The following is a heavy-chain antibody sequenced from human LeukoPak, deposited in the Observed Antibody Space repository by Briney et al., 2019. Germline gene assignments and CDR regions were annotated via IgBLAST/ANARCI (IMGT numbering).Heavy chain of an antibody. CDR3: ARVGYSGWNLEY. D-gene: IGHD5-12*01. CDR1: GFTFRSYW. Sequence: QPGGSLRLSCAASGFTFRSYWMSWVRQAPGKGLEWVANINQGGSVKYYVDSVKGRFTIFRDDAKNSLYVQMNSLRDEDTAVYYCARVGYSGWNLEYWGQGTLVTVPS. V-gene: IGHV3-7*01. J-gene: IGHJ4*02. CDR2: INQGGSVK.